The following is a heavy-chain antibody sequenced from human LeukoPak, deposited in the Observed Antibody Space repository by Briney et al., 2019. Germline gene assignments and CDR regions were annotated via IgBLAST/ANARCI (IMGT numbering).Heavy chain of an antibody. V-gene: IGHV3-9*01. D-gene: IGHD3-22*01. CDR3: AKDRYYDSSGYYYFDY. CDR1: GFTFDDYA. J-gene: IGHJ4*02. CDR2: ISWNSGSI. Sequence: GRSLRLSCAASGFTFDDYAMPWVRHAPGKGLEWVSGISWNSGSIGYADSVKGRFTISRDNAKNSLYLQMNSLRAEDTALYYCAKDRYYDSSGYYYFDYWGQGTLVTVSS.